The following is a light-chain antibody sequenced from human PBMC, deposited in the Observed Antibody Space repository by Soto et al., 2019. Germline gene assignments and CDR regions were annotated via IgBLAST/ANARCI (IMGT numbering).Light chain of an antibody. J-gene: IGKJ4*01. CDR3: QQSKSFPLT. V-gene: IGKV1-12*01. Sequence: DIQMTQSPSSVSASVGDRVTITCRASQDINSWLTWYQQKPGKAPKVLIYIASRLQPGVPSRFSGRGSGTDFSLTSSNLQPEDFATYFCQQSKSFPLTFGGGTKVEIK. CDR1: QDINSW. CDR2: IAS.